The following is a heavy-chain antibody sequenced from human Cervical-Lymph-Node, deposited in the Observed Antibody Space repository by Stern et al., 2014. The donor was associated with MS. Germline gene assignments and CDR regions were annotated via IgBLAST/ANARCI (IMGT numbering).Heavy chain of an antibody. CDR2: ISAYNGNT. Sequence: QVQLVQSGAEVKKPGASVKVSCKASGYTFTSYGISWVRQAPGQGLEWMGWISAYNGNTNYAQKLQGRVTMTTDTSTSTAYMELRSLRSDDTAVYYCARELYDFWSGSFYYYYGMDVWGQGTTVTVSS. CDR1: GYTFTSYG. D-gene: IGHD3-3*01. CDR3: ARELYDFWSGSFYYYYGMDV. V-gene: IGHV1-18*01. J-gene: IGHJ6*02.